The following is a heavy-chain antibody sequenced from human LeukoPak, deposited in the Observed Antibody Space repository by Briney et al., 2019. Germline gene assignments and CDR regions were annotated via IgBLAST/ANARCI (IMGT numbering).Heavy chain of an antibody. V-gene: IGHV4-59*01. J-gene: IGHJ4*02. CDR3: ARAEGGYSYGLSY. Sequence: PSETLSLTCTVSGGSISSYYWSWIRQPPGKGLEWIGYIYYSGSTNYNPSLKSRVTISVDTSKNQFSLKLSSVTAADTAVYYCARAEGGYSYGLSYWGQGTLVTVSS. D-gene: IGHD5-18*01. CDR2: IYYSGST. CDR1: GGSISSYY.